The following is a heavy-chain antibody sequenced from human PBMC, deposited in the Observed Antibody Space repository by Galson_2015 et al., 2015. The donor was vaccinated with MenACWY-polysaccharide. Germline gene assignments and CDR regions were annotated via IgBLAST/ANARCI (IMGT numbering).Heavy chain of an antibody. J-gene: IGHJ4*02. V-gene: IGHV3-7*01. Sequence: SLRLSCAASGFTLSSYWMNWVRQAPGKGLEWVANIKKDGSEKYYVDSVKSRFTISRDNAKNSLYLQMNSLRVEDTAVYYCARGHYSSSSGWGQGTLVTVSS. D-gene: IGHD6-6*01. CDR2: IKKDGSEK. CDR3: ARGHYSSSSG. CDR1: GFTLSSYW.